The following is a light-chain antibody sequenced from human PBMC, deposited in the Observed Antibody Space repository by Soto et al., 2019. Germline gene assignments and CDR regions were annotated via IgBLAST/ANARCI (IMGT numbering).Light chain of an antibody. CDR1: QSVSNS. J-gene: IGKJ5*01. Sequence: EIVLTQSPATLSLSPGERATLSFIASQSVSNSLAWYQQKPGQAPRLLMSDVATRATGIPARFSGSGSGTDFTLTISSLEPEDFAVYYCQQRGDWPRITFGQGTRLEIK. CDR3: QQRGDWPRIT. CDR2: DVA. V-gene: IGKV3-11*01.